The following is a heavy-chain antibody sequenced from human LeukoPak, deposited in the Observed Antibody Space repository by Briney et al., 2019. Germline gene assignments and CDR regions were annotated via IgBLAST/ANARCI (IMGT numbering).Heavy chain of an antibody. V-gene: IGHV3-30*03. CDR3: AAGYTSSWYSPYYYYGIDV. J-gene: IGHJ6*02. CDR1: GFTFSSYG. CDR2: ISYDGSNK. D-gene: IGHD6-13*01. Sequence: GGSLRLSCAASGFTFSSYGMHWVRQAPGKGLEWVAVISYDGSNKYYADSVKGLFTISTDNSNNTLYLQMNSLRAQDTAVYYCAAGYTSSWYSPYYYYGIDVWGQGTTVTVSS.